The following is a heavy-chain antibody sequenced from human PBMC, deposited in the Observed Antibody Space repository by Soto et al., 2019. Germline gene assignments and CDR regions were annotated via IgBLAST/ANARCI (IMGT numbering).Heavy chain of an antibody. CDR3: ACIFSGGYGYGFYYYDKDV. CDR1: GGSISSSSYY. V-gene: IGHV4-39*01. Sequence: PSETLSLTCTVSGGSISSSSYYWGWIRQPPGKGLEWIGSIYYSGSTYYNPSLKSRVTISVDTSKNQFSLKLSSVTAADTAVYYCACIFSGGYGYGFYYYDKDVWGQGTTVTVSS. D-gene: IGHD5-18*01. J-gene: IGHJ6*02. CDR2: IYYSGST.